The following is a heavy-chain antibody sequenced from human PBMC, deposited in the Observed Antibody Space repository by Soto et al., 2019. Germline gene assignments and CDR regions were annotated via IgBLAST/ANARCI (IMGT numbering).Heavy chain of an antibody. CDR1: GYSVCSTSAA. Sequence: XQTLSLACAISGYSVCSTSAAWSLIRQSPSRGLEWLGRTYYRSKWYSDSAVSVKSRITINPDTSKNQFSLQLNSVTPEDTAVYYCARGSYYSGWVRGQGPLVTVSS. CDR3: ARGSYYSGWV. CDR2: TYYRSKWYS. D-gene: IGHD6-19*01. V-gene: IGHV6-1*01. J-gene: IGHJ4*02.